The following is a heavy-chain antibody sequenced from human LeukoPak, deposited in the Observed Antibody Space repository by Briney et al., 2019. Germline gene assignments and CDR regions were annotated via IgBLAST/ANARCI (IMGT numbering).Heavy chain of an antibody. Sequence: PSETLSLTCAVSGGSISSGGYSWSWIRQPPGKGLEWIGYIYHSGSTYYNPSLKSRVTISVDRSKNQFSLKLSSVTAADTAVYYCARGLGEVDKAKNDYGGQGPRVTVSS. D-gene: IGHD5-18*01. CDR2: IYHSGST. CDR1: GGSISSGGYS. CDR3: ARGLGEVDKAKNDY. J-gene: IGHJ4*02. V-gene: IGHV4-30-2*01.